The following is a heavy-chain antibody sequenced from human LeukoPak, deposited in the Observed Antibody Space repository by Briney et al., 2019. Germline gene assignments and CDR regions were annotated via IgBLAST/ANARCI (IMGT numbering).Heavy chain of an antibody. J-gene: IGHJ5*02. D-gene: IGHD2-2*02. CDR2: IWYDGSNK. CDR1: GFAFSSYG. Sequence: GGSLRLSCAASGFAFSSYGMHWVRQAPGKGLEWVAVIWYDGSNKYYADSVKGRFTISRDNSKNTLYLQMNSLRAEDTAVYYCARVGRYCSSTSCYNNWFDPWGQGTLVTVSS. V-gene: IGHV3-33*01. CDR3: ARVGRYCSSTSCYNNWFDP.